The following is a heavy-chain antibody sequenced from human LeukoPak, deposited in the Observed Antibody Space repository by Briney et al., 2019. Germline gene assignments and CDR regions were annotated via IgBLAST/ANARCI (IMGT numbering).Heavy chain of an antibody. J-gene: IGHJ6*03. Sequence: ASVKVSCKASGYTFTSYDINWVRQATGQGLEWMGWMSPNSGNTGYAQKFQGRVTITRNTSISTAYMELSSLRSEDTAVYYCARGEPYYYYMDVWGKGTTVTVSS. CDR2: MSPNSGNT. CDR3: ARGEPYYYYMDV. CDR1: GYTFTSYD. D-gene: IGHD1-14*01. V-gene: IGHV1-8*03.